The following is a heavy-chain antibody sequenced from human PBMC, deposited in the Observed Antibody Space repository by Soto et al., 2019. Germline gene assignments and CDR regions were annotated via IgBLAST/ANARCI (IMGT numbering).Heavy chain of an antibody. V-gene: IGHV3-64D*06. Sequence: LRLSCSASGFTFSSYAMHWVRQAPGKGLEYVSAISSNGGSTYYADSVKGRFTISRDNSKNTLYLQMSSLRAEDTAVYYCVKDNSPSDCSSTSCYWDYWGQGTLVTVSS. J-gene: IGHJ4*02. CDR1: GFTFSSYA. CDR2: ISSNGGST. D-gene: IGHD2-2*01. CDR3: VKDNSPSDCSSTSCYWDY.